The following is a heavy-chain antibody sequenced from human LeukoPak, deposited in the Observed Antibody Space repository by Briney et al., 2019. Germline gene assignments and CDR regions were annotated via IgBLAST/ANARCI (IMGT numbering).Heavy chain of an antibody. J-gene: IGHJ5*02. CDR1: GYTFTGYY. Sequence: ASVKVSCKASGYTFTGYYMHWVRQAPGQGLEWMGWINPNSGGTNYAQKFQGRVTMTRDTSISTAYMELGRLRSDDTAVYYCARGRGDYVWGSYRSSWFDPWGQGTLVTVSS. CDR2: INPNSGGT. D-gene: IGHD3-16*02. CDR3: ARGRGDYVWGSYRSSWFDP. V-gene: IGHV1-2*02.